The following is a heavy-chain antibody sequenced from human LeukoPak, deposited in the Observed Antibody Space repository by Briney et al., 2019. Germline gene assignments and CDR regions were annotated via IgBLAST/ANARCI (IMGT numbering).Heavy chain of an antibody. Sequence: PSETLSLTCTVSGGSISSYYWSWIRQPPGKGLEWIGYIHYSGSTNFNPSLKSRVTISVDTSKNQFSLKLSSVTAADTAVYYCARSYYDSSGYYSPYYYGMDVWGQGTTVTVSS. J-gene: IGHJ6*02. CDR3: ARSYYDSSGYYSPYYYGMDV. D-gene: IGHD3-22*01. CDR2: IHYSGST. V-gene: IGHV4-59*08. CDR1: GGSISSYY.